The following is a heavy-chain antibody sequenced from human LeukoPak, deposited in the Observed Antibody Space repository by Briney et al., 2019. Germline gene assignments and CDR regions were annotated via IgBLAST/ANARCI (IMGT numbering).Heavy chain of an antibody. CDR1: GFTFSTYA. J-gene: IGHJ4*02. CDR2: ISGSGDST. D-gene: IGHD3-10*01. Sequence: GSLRLSCAASGFTFSTYAMDWVRQAPGKGLEWVSVISGSGDSTYYADSVKGRFTISRDNSKSTLYVQMNSLRAEDTAVYYCAKRLYYGSGSYYISPDDYWGQGTLVTVSS. V-gene: IGHV3-23*01. CDR3: AKRLYYGSGSYYISPDDY.